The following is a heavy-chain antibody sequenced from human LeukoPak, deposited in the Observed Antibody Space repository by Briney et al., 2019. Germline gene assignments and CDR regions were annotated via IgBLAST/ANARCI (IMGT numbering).Heavy chain of an antibody. V-gene: IGHV3-48*02. D-gene: IGHD2-15*01. CDR1: GFTFSSYG. CDR2: INRGSSTI. J-gene: IGHJ3*02. Sequence: GGSLRLSCVVSGFTFSSYGMTWVRQAPGKGLEWVSSINRGSSTIYYADSVKGRFTISRDNAKNSLYLQMNSLRDEDTAVYYCAREFLMVVVYDAFDIWGQGTMVTVSS. CDR3: AREFLMVVVYDAFDI.